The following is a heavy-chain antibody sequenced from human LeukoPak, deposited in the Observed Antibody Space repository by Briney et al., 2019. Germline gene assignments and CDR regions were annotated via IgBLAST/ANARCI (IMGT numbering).Heavy chain of an antibody. J-gene: IGHJ3*02. D-gene: IGHD1-26*01. Sequence: ASVKVSCKASGYTFTGYYMHWVRQAPGQGLEWMGWINPNSGGTNYAQKFQSRVTMTRDTSISTAYMELSRLRSDDTAVYYCARVYGSHDAFDIWGQGTMVTVSS. V-gene: IGHV1-2*02. CDR3: ARVYGSHDAFDI. CDR1: GYTFTGYY. CDR2: INPNSGGT.